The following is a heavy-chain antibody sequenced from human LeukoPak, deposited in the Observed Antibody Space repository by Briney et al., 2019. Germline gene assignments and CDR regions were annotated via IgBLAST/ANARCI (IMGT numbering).Heavy chain of an antibody. CDR3: TKSDCSSTSCHTSDY. D-gene: IGHD2-2*02. CDR1: GFTFHDYA. J-gene: IGHJ4*02. V-gene: IGHV3-9*01. Sequence: AGGSLRLSCAASGFTFHDYAMHWVRQGPEKGPEWVSGISWNGGVIGYADSVMGRFTVSRDNAKNSLFLQMNSLRPDDTALYYCTKSDCSSTSCHTSDYWGQGTLVTVSS. CDR2: ISWNGGVI.